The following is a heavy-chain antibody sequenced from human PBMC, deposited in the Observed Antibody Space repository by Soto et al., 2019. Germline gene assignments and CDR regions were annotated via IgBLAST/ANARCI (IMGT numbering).Heavy chain of an antibody. V-gene: IGHV4-59*01. J-gene: IGHJ6*02. CDR1: GGSMISYY. Sequence: SETLSLTCTVSGGSMISYYWSWIRQPPGRGLEWIGFIYYSGSTNYNPSLKSRVTISVDTSKNQFSLKLSSVTAADTAVYYCARDANHRYCSSTSCSYKYYYYYYGMDVWGQGTTVTVSS. CDR2: IYYSGST. CDR3: ARDANHRYCSSTSCSYKYYYYYYGMDV. D-gene: IGHD2-2*01.